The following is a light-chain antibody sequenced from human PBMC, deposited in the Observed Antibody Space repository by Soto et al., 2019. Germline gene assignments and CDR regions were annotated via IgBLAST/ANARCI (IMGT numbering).Light chain of an antibody. J-gene: IGKJ5*01. CDR1: RSVSSY. Sequence: EIVLTQSPATLSLSPGESATLSCRATRSVSSYLAWYQQKPGQAPRLIIYDASSRPTDIPARFSGSGSGTDFTLTISSLEPEDFALYYCQQRSNWPITLGQGTRLEIK. CDR2: DAS. V-gene: IGKV3-11*01. CDR3: QQRSNWPIT.